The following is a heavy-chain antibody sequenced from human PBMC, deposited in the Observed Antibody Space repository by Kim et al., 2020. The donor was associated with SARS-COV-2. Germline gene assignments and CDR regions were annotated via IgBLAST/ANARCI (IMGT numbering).Heavy chain of an antibody. V-gene: IGHV3-30*01. D-gene: IGHD3-3*01. CDR3: ARDLSPRFLEWFVDY. J-gene: IGHJ4*02. Sequence: DSVKGRFTISRDNSKNTLYLQMNSLRAEDTAVYYCARDLSPRFLEWFVDYWGQGTLVTVSS.